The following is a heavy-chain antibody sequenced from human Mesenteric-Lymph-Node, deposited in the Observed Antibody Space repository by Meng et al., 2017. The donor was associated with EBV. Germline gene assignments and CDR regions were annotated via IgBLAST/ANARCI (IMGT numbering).Heavy chain of an antibody. CDR2: IYYSGST. Sequence: QVQLQGSGPGLGKPSQTLSLTCAVSGGSISSGDYYWSWIRQPPGKGLERIGYIYYSGSTYYNSSLKSRVTISVDKSKNQFSLKLSSVTAADTAVYYCASHRYCSSTSCSWFDPWDQGTLVTVSS. CDR3: ASHRYCSSTSCSWFDP. CDR1: GGSISSGDYY. V-gene: IGHV4-30-4*01. D-gene: IGHD2-2*01. J-gene: IGHJ5*02.